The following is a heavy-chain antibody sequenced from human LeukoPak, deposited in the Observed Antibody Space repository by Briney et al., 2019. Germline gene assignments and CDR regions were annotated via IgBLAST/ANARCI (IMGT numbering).Heavy chain of an antibody. CDR1: GFTFNDYA. J-gene: IGHJ4*02. CDR2: ITWNSGRI. CDR3: ARGHSTGCFDY. V-gene: IGHV3-9*01. D-gene: IGHD1-14*01. Sequence: GGSLRLSCAASGFTFNDYAMHWVRQAPGKGLEWVSGITWNSGRIVYADSVKGRFTVSRDNAQNTVYLQMNSLRAEDTAIYYCARGHSTGCFDYWGQGTLATVSS.